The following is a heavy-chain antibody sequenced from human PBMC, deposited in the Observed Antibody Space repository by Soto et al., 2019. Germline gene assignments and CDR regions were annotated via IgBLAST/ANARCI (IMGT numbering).Heavy chain of an antibody. J-gene: IGHJ6*02. V-gene: IGHV2-70*16. D-gene: IGHD3-3*02. CDR2: IDWDADK. Sequence: KGMCVSWIRQPPGKALEWLARIDWDADKFYSTSLKTRLTISKDTSKNQVVLTMTNMDPVDTATYYCALLLARGMDVWGQGTTVTVSS. CDR1: KGMC. CDR3: ALLLARGMDV.